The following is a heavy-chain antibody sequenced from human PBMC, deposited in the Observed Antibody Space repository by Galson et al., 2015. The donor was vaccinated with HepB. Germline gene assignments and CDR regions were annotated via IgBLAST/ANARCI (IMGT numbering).Heavy chain of an antibody. CDR1: GGTFSSYA. CDR3: ASQGGVGVVIINHFALDY. Sequence: SVKVSCKASGGTFSSYAISWVRQAPGQGLEWMGGIIPIFGIANYAQKFQGRVTITADKSTSTAYMELSSLRSEDTAVYYCASQGGVGVVIINHFALDYWGQGTLVTVSS. D-gene: IGHD3-3*01. J-gene: IGHJ4*02. CDR2: IIPIFGIA. V-gene: IGHV1-69*10.